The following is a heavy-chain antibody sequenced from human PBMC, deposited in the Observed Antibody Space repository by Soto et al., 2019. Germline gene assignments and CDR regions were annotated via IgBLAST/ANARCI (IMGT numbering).Heavy chain of an antibody. V-gene: IGHV1-18*04. CDR2: ITTYNGNT. Sequence: QVPLVQSGAEVKKPGASVKVSCKASGYTFPSYGISWVRQAPGQGLEWMGGITTYNGNTNYAQKVQGRGTMTTDTSTSTAYTALRSLRSDDTAVYYCARGRTLVGIRHFEVWGQGTLVTVSS. J-gene: IGHJ3*01. CDR3: ARGRTLVGIRHFEV. D-gene: IGHD2-15*01. CDR1: GYTFPSYG.